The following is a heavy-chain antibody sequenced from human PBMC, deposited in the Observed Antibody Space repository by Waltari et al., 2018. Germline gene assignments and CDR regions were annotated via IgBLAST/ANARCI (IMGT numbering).Heavy chain of an antibody. D-gene: IGHD1-26*01. V-gene: IGHV1-3*01. Sequence: QVQVLQSGAEVKKPGASVKLSCQVSGYHFTTFAVHWVRLAPEQKFEWLGWVNVGVGSTKTSQKFNDRLTFTKDTSATTVYMELRGLTSQDTAVYYCATRHLLQGLVETAYWGQGTQVNVST. CDR1: GYHFTTFA. J-gene: IGHJ4*02. CDR2: VNVGVGST. CDR3: ATRHLLQGLVETAY.